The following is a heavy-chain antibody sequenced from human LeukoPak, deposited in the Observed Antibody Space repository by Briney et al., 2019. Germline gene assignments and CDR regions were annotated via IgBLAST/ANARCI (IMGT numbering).Heavy chain of an antibody. CDR2: ITSSSSYI. D-gene: IGHD1-26*01. Sequence: GGSLRLSCVASGFTFSTYNMNWVRQAPGKGLEWVSSITSSSSYIYYADSVKGRFTISRANAKNSLYLQMNSLRDEDTAVYYCARDPYSGSYGDYYYYYMDVWGKGTTVTISS. CDR3: ARDPYSGSYGDYYYYYMDV. V-gene: IGHV3-21*01. J-gene: IGHJ6*03. CDR1: GFTFSTYN.